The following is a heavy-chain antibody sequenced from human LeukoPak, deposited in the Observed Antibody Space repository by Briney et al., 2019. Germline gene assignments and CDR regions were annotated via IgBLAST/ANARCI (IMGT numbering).Heavy chain of an antibody. D-gene: IGHD5-18*01. CDR2: LNPNSGGT. Sequence: ASVKVSCKASGYTFTGYYMHWVRQAPGQGLEWMGWLNPNSGGTNYAQKFQGWVTMTRDTSISTAYMELSRLRSDDTAVYYCARERGRGIQLWSPNFDYWGQGTLVTVSS. J-gene: IGHJ4*02. CDR3: ARERGRGIQLWSPNFDY. CDR1: GYTFTGYY. V-gene: IGHV1-2*04.